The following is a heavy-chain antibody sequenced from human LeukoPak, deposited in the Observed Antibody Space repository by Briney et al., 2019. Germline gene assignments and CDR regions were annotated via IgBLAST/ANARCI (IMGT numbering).Heavy chain of an antibody. CDR1: GFTFSSYA. CDR2: ISYDGSNK. V-gene: IGHV3-30*04. D-gene: IGHD2-15*01. Sequence: PGGSLRLSCAASGFTFSSYAMHWVRQAPGKGLEWVAVISYDGSNKYYADSVKGRFTISRDNSKNTLYLQMSSLRAEDTAVYYCARSPGYCSGGSCYPTKRDAFDIWGQGTMVTVSS. J-gene: IGHJ3*02. CDR3: ARSPGYCSGGSCYPTKRDAFDI.